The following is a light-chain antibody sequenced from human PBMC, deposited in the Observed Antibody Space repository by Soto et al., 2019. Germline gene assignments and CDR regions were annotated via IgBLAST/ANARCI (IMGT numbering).Light chain of an antibody. V-gene: IGKV1-5*01. Sequence: DIQMTQSPSTLSASVGDRVTITCRASQSINNWLAWYQQKPGKAPKFLIYDASNLESGLPSRFSGSASGTEFTLTISSLQPDDFATYYCQQYDNYPLTFGGGTKVDI. CDR1: QSINNW. CDR3: QQYDNYPLT. CDR2: DAS. J-gene: IGKJ4*01.